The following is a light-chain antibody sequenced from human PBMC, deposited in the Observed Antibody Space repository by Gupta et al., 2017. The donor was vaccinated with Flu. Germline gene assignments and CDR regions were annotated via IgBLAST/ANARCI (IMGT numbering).Light chain of an antibody. CDR3: SSYTSSSTRV. J-gene: IGLJ1*01. Sequence: QSALTQPASVSGSPGQSITISCTGTSSDVGAYNYVSWYQQHPGKAPKVMIFEVSNRPSGVSNRFSGSKSGNTASLTISELQAEDEADYYGSSYTSSSTRVFGTGTKVTVL. V-gene: IGLV2-14*01. CDR1: SSDVGAYNY. CDR2: EVS.